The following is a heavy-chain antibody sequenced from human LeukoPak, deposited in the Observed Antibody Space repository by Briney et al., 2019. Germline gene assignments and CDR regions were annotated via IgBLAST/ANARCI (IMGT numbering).Heavy chain of an antibody. J-gene: IGHJ5*02. CDR1: GGSISSYY. Sequence: SETLSLTCTVSGGSISSYYWSWIWQPPGKGLEWIGRIYTSGSTNYTPSLKSRVTMSVDTSKNQFSLKLNSVTAADTAVYYCARDCDVLTAYPPTQLFDPWGQGTLVTVSS. V-gene: IGHV4-4*07. CDR2: IYTSGST. D-gene: IGHD3-9*01. CDR3: ARDCDVLTAYPPTQLFDP.